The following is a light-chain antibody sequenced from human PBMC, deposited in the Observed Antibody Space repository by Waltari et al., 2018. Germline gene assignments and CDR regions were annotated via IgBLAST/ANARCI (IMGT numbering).Light chain of an antibody. J-gene: IGKJ5*01. CDR2: SAT. CDR1: QGVDNR. V-gene: IGKV1-12*01. CDR3: QQVNSFPLT. Sequence: DIQMTQSPSSVSASVGDRVTISCRASQGVDNRLAWYQQKPGKAPKVVIFSATSLQSGVPLRFSGSGYGTDFTLTISSLQPEDFAIHYCQQVNSFPLTFGQGTRLEIK.